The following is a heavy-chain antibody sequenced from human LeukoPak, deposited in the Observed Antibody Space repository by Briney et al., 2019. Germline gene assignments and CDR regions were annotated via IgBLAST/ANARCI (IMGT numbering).Heavy chain of an antibody. Sequence: SETLSLTCSVSGGSISVYYWSWLRQPPGKGLEWIGYVYKSDTTNYNPSLESRVTISVDTSKNQLSLKMTSVTAADTAVYYCARSYSYVHGLDLWGQGTMVTVSS. J-gene: IGHJ3*01. CDR3: ARSYSYVHGLDL. D-gene: IGHD5-18*01. CDR1: GGSISVYY. CDR2: VYKSDTT. V-gene: IGHV4-59*01.